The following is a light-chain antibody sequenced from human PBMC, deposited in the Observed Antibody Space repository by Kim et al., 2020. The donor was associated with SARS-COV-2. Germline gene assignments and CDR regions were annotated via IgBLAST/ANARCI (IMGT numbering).Light chain of an antibody. V-gene: IGKV1-33*01. J-gene: IGKJ5*01. CDR2: DAS. CDR1: RDIGTY. CDR3: QQDSNIPIT. Sequence: ASVGDRVTSACQASRDIGTYLNWYQQTPGKAPKLLIYDASTLETGVPSRFSGTGSGTHFTFTISSLQPEDVATYYCQQDSNIPITFGQGTRLEIK.